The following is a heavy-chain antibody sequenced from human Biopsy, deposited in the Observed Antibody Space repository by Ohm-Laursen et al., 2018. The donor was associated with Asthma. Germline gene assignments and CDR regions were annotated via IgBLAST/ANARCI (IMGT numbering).Heavy chain of an antibody. CDR1: GFTFGDYW. V-gene: IGHV3-7*01. CDR3: ARTFHFWSPYHAEHYQL. J-gene: IGHJ1*01. CDR2: IKHDGSEK. Sequence: SLRLSCAAFGFTFGDYWMSWVRQVPGKGLEWVANIKHDGSEKNHVDSLKGRFTISRDNAKNSLYLQMNSLRAEDTAVYCCARTFHFWSPYHAEHYQLWGQGTLVTVSS. D-gene: IGHD3-3*02.